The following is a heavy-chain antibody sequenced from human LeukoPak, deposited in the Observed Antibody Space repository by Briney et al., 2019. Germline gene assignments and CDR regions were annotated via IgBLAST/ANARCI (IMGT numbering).Heavy chain of an antibody. D-gene: IGHD4-23*01. CDR3: ARADPSTVVTPVDY. V-gene: IGHV1-2*02. J-gene: IGHJ4*02. CDR2: INPNSGGT. CDR1: GYTFTGYY. Sequence: ASVKVSCKASGYTFTGYYIHWVRQAPGQGLEWMGWINPNSGGTIYAQRFQGRVTMTRDTSISTAYMEMSRLRSDDTAVYYCARADPSTVVTPVDYWGQGTLVTVSS.